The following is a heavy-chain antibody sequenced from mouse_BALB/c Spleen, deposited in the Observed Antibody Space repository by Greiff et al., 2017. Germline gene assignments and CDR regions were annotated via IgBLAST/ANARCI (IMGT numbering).Heavy chain of an antibody. J-gene: IGHJ3*01. V-gene: IGHV5-6-5*01. CDR3: ARGGVTTATQFAY. D-gene: IGHD1-2*01. Sequence: EVKLVESGGGLVKPGGSLKLSCSASGFTFSSYAMSWVRQTPEKRLEWVASLSSGGSTYYPDSVKGRFTISRDNARNILYLQMSSLRSEDTAMYYCARGGVTTATQFAYWGQGTLVTVSA. CDR2: LSSGGST. CDR1: GFTFSSYA.